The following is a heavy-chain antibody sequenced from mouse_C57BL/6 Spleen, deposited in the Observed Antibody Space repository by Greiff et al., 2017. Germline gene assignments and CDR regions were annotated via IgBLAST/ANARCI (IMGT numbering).Heavy chain of an antibody. J-gene: IGHJ4*01. Sequence: EVQVVESGGGLVKPGGSLKLSCAASGFTFSSYAMSWVRQTPEKRLEWVATISDGGSYTYSPDNVKGRFTISRDNAKNNLYLQMSHLKSEDTAMYYCARESGYDYDEFYAMDYWGQGTSVTVSS. V-gene: IGHV5-4*01. CDR3: ARESGYDYDEFYAMDY. CDR1: GFTFSSYA. CDR2: ISDGGSYT. D-gene: IGHD2-4*01.